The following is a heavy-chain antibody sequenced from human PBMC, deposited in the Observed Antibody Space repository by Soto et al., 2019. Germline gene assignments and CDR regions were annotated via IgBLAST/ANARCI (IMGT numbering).Heavy chain of an antibody. J-gene: IGHJ6*02. V-gene: IGHV3-23*01. CDR1: GFTFSSYA. CDR2: ISGSGGST. CDR3: AKDGIGGYVFSSGDSSNYYYGMDV. D-gene: IGHD3-3*01. Sequence: GGSLRLSCAASGFTFSSYALSWVRQAPGKGLEGVSAISGSGGSTNYAETVKGWFTITRDNSKSTPYLQMSRLRAEDTAVYYCAKDGIGGYVFSSGDSSNYYYGMDVWGQGTTVTVSS.